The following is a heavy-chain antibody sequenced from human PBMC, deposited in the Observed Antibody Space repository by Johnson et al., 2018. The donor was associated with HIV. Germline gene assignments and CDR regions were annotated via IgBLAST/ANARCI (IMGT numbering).Heavy chain of an antibody. CDR2: ISWNSGSI. CDR3: ARGDRGDAFDI. D-gene: IGHD3-10*01. CDR1: GFTFDDYA. Sequence: EVQLVGSGGGLVQPGRSLRLSCAASGFTFDDYAMHWVRQAPGKGLEWVSGISWNSGSIGYADSVKGRFTISRDNSKNTLYLQMNSLRAEDTALYYCARGDRGDAFDIWGQGTMVTVSS. V-gene: IGHV3-9*01. J-gene: IGHJ3*02.